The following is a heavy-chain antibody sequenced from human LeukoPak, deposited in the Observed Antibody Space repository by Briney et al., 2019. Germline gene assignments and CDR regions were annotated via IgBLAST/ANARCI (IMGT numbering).Heavy chain of an antibody. CDR3: ARGFVDSYSFNYYYYYMDV. V-gene: IGHV7-4-1*02. D-gene: IGHD2-15*01. J-gene: IGHJ6*03. CDR1: GYTFTSYA. CDR2: INTNTGNP. Sequence: GASVKVSCKASGYTFTSYAMHWVRQAPGQGLEWMGWINTNTGNPTYAQGFTGRFVFSLDTSVSTAYLQISSLKAEDTAVYYCARGFVDSYSFNYYYYYMDVWGKGTTVTVSS.